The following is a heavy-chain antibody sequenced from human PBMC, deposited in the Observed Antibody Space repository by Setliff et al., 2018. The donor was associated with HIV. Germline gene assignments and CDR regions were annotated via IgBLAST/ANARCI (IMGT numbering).Heavy chain of an antibody. V-gene: IGHV1-46*03. CDR2: INPRDGST. Sequence: GASVKVSCKASGYTLTDHYIHWVRQAPGQGLEWMGRINPRDGSTGYAQRFQGRVTMTRDTSRGTVYMELRSLKTEDTAVYYCTSRHWTIVGAIHDAFDIWGQGTMVTVSS. D-gene: IGHD1-26*01. CDR3: TSRHWTIVGAIHDAFDI. J-gene: IGHJ3*02. CDR1: GYTLTDHY.